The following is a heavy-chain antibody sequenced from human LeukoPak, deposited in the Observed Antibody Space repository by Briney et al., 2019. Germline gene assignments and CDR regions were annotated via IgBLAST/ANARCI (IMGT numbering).Heavy chain of an antibody. CDR1: GFTFTTFW. V-gene: IGHV3-74*01. CDR2: INHDGSST. J-gene: IGHJ4*02. Sequence: PGGSLRLSCATSGFTFTTFWMHWVRQAPGKGLVWVSRINHDGSSTNYVDSVKGRFTISRDNAKNTVYLQMNSLRAEDTAVYYCVRDWGYDSSGYWQKYFDTWGQETLVTVSS. D-gene: IGHD3-22*01. CDR3: VRDWGYDSSGYWQKYFDT.